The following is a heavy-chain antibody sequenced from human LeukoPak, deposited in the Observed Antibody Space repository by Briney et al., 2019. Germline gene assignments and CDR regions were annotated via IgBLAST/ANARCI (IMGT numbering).Heavy chain of an antibody. Sequence: SETLSLTCTVSGGSISSYYWSWLRQPPGKGLEWIGYIYYTGSTNYNSSLKSRVTISVDTSKNQFSLNLSSVTAADTAMYYCARSVLATKSEHWFDSWGQGTLVTVSS. V-gene: IGHV4-59*01. CDR1: GGSISSYY. J-gene: IGHJ5*01. CDR3: ARSVLATKSEHWFDS. D-gene: IGHD2-8*01. CDR2: IYYTGST.